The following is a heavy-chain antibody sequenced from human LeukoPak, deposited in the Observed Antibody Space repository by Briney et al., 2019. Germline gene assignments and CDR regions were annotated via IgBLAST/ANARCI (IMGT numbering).Heavy chain of an antibody. CDR3: ARIYCTNGVCRRLFDY. J-gene: IGHJ4*02. CDR1: GYTFTGYY. CDR2: ISAYNGNT. V-gene: IGHV1-18*04. D-gene: IGHD2-8*01. Sequence: GASVKVSCKASGYTFTGYYMHWVRQAPGQGLEWMGWISAYNGNTNYAQKLQGRVTMTTDTSTGTAYMELRSLRSDDTAVYYCARIYCTNGVCRRLFDYWGQGTLVTVSS.